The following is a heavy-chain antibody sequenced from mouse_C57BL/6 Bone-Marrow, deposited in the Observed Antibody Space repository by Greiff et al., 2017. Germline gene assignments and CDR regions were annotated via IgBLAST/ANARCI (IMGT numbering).Heavy chain of an antibody. D-gene: IGHD2-4*01. V-gene: IGHV1-61*01. Sequence: QVQLQQPGAELVRPGSSVKLSCKASGYTFTSYWMDWVKQRPGQGLEWIGNIYPTDSGTHYNQKFKDKATLTVDKSSSTAYMQLSSLTSEDSAVYYCARCDYDRRAYYFDYWGQGTTLTVSS. CDR3: ARCDYDRRAYYFDY. J-gene: IGHJ2*01. CDR1: GYTFTSYW. CDR2: IYPTDSGT.